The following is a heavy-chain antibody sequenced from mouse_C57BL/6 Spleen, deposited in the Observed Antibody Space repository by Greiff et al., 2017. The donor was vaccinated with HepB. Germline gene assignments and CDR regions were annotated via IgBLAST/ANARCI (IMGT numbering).Heavy chain of an antibody. D-gene: IGHD2-2*01. Sequence: EVKLVESGGDLVKPGGSLKLSCAASGFTFSSYGMSWVRQTPDKRLEWVATISSGGSYTYYPDSVKGRFTISRDNAKNTLYLQMSSLKSEDTAMYYCARHWGGYDLDYWGQGTTLTVSS. V-gene: IGHV5-6*01. CDR1: GFTFSSYG. CDR2: ISSGGSYT. CDR3: ARHWGGYDLDY. J-gene: IGHJ2*01.